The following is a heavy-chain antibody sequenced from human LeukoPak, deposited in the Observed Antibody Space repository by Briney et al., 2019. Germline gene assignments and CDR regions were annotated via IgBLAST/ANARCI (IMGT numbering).Heavy chain of an antibody. V-gene: IGHV1-69*05. CDR1: GGTFSSYA. D-gene: IGHD2-2*01. CDR3: ARVESRYCSSTSCYAHFDY. J-gene: IGHJ4*02. CDR2: IIPIFGTA. Sequence: SVKVSCKASGGTFSSYAISWVRQAPGQGLEWMGGIIPIFGTANYAQNFQGRVTITTDESTSTAYMELSSLRSEDTAVYYCARVESRYCSSTSCYAHFDYWGQGTLVTVSS.